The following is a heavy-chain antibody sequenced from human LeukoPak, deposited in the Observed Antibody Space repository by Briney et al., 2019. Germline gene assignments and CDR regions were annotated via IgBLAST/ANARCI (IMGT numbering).Heavy chain of an antibody. CDR3: ARGHRLMVRGVSGMFY. J-gene: IGHJ4*02. D-gene: IGHD3-10*01. Sequence: SETLSLTCAVYGGSFSGYYWSWIRQPPGKGLEWIGEINHSGSTNYNPSLKSRVTISVDTSKNQFSLKLSSVTAADTAVYYCARGHRLMVRGVSGMFYWGQGTLVTVSS. V-gene: IGHV4-34*01. CDR2: INHSGST. CDR1: GGSFSGYY.